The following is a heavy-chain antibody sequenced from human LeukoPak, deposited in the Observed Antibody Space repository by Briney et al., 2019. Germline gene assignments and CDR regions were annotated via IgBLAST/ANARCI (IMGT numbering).Heavy chain of an antibody. Sequence: GGSLRLSCAASGFTFSSYGMHWVRQAPGKGLEWVSAISGSGGSTYYADSVKGRFTISRDNSKNTLYLQMNSLRAEDTAVYYCAKARRELGGGYFDYWGQGTLVTVSS. CDR2: ISGSGGST. J-gene: IGHJ4*02. D-gene: IGHD1-26*01. CDR3: AKARRELGGGYFDY. V-gene: IGHV3-23*01. CDR1: GFTFSSYG.